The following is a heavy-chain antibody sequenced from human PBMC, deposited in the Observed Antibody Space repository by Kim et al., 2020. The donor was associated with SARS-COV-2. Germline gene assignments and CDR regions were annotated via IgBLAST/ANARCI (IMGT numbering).Heavy chain of an antibody. J-gene: IGHJ5*02. CDR3: ARGRYYGSGSYFGWFDP. CDR2: MNPNSGNT. V-gene: IGHV1-8*01. D-gene: IGHD3-10*01. Sequence: ASVKVSCKASGYTFTSYDINWVRQATGQGLEWMGWMNPNSGNTGYAQKFQGRVTMTRNTSISTAYMELSSLRSEDTAVYYCARGRYYGSGSYFGWFDPWGQGTLVTVSS. CDR1: GYTFTSYD.